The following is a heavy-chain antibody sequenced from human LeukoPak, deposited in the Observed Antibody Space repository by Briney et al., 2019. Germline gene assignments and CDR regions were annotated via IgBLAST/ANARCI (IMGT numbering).Heavy chain of an antibody. J-gene: IGHJ5*02. D-gene: IGHD3-10*01. Sequence: SETLSLTCTVSGGSISSYYWSWIRQPPGKGLEWLGYIYYSGSTNYNPSLKSRVTISVDTSKNQFSLKLSSVTAADTAVYYCARYQTDYYGSGSYYPYNWFDPWGQGTLVTASS. CDR1: GGSISSYY. CDR3: ARYQTDYYGSGSYYPYNWFDP. V-gene: IGHV4-59*01. CDR2: IYYSGST.